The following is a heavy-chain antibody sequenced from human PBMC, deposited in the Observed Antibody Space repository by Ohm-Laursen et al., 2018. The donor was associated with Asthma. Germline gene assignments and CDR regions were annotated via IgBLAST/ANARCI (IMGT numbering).Heavy chain of an antibody. CDR1: GFTFNSYG. Sequence: SLRLSCSASGFTFNSYGIHWVRQAPGKGLEWVAVISFDGSNKYYADSVKGRFTISRDNAKNSLYLQMNSLRAQDTAVYYCAVRTTSAGFDVWGQGTTVTVSS. D-gene: IGHD1-1*01. CDR2: ISFDGSNK. V-gene: IGHV3-30*03. J-gene: IGHJ6*02. CDR3: AVRTTSAGFDV.